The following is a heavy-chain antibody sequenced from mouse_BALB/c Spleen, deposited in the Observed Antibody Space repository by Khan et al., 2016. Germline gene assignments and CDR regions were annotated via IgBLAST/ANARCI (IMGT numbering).Heavy chain of an antibody. CDR1: GYSITSGYG. Sequence: VQLKESGPGLVKPSQSLSLTCTVTGYSITSGYGWNWIRQFPGNKLEWMGYISYSGSTNYNPSLKSRISITRDTSKNQFFLQLNSVTTEDTATYYGAGTARIKYWGQGTTLTVSS. CDR2: ISYSGST. J-gene: IGHJ2*01. D-gene: IGHD1-2*01. CDR3: AGTARIKY. V-gene: IGHV3-2*02.